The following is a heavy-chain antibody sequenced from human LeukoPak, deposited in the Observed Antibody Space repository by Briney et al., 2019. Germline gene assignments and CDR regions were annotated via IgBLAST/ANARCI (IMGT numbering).Heavy chain of an antibody. V-gene: IGHV1-69*05. D-gene: IGHD5-24*01. CDR1: GGTFSSYA. Sequence: SVKVSCKPSGGTFSSYAISWVPQAPGQGLKWMGGIIPIFGTANYAQKFQGRVTITTDESTSTAYMELSSLRSEDTAVYYCARSEMIYYYYMDVWGKGTTVTVSS. CDR3: ARSEMIYYYYMDV. CDR2: IIPIFGTA. J-gene: IGHJ6*03.